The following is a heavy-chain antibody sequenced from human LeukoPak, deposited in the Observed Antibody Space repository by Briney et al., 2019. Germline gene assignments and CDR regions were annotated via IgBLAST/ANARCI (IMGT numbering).Heavy chain of an antibody. V-gene: IGHV1-8*01. J-gene: IGHJ4*02. CDR1: GYTFTNYD. Sequence: ASVKVSCKASGYTFTNYDINWVRQASGQGLEWMGWMNPNSGNTGSAQKFQGRVTMTRNTSISTAYMELSSLRSEDTAVYYCARKTTMTTNWGQGTLVTVSS. CDR2: MNPNSGNT. D-gene: IGHD4-17*01. CDR3: ARKTTMTTN.